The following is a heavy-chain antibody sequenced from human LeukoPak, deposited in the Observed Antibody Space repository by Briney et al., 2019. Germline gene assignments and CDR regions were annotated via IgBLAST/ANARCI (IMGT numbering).Heavy chain of an antibody. Sequence: ASVKVSCKASGYTFTGYYMHWVRQAPGQGLEWMGWINPNSGGTNYAQKFQGRVTMTRDTSISTAYMELSRLRSDDTAVYYCARVRGYDSSGYYSFGYWGQGTLVTVSS. D-gene: IGHD3-22*01. V-gene: IGHV1-2*02. CDR2: INPNSGGT. CDR1: GYTFTGYY. J-gene: IGHJ4*02. CDR3: ARVRGYDSSGYYSFGY.